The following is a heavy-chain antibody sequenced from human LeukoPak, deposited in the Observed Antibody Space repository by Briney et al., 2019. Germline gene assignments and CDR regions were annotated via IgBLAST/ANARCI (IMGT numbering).Heavy chain of an antibody. CDR2: ISSSSSYI. CDR1: GFTLSSYS. J-gene: IGHJ6*03. CDR3: ARAYSVRYGLGYYYMDV. D-gene: IGHD5/OR15-5a*01. V-gene: IGHV3-21*01. Sequence: GGSLRLSCAASGFTLSSYSMNWVRQAPGKGLEGVSSISSSSSYIYYADSVKGRFTISRDNSKKLLNLEMNSLRAEDTAVYYCARAYSVRYGLGYYYMDVWGKGTTVTISS.